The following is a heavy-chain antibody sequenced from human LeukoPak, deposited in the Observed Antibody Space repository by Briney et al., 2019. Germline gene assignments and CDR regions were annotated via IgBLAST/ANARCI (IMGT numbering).Heavy chain of an antibody. Sequence: SETLSLTCTVSGVSISSYYGSWIRQPPGKGLEWIGFIYHSDITNYNPSLKSRVTISLDTSNNQFSLKVSSVTAADTAVYYCARERWVQLDAFDIWGPGTMVTVSS. CDR2: IYHSDIT. V-gene: IGHV4-59*01. CDR3: ARERWVQLDAFDI. CDR1: GVSISSYY. J-gene: IGHJ3*02. D-gene: IGHD5-24*01.